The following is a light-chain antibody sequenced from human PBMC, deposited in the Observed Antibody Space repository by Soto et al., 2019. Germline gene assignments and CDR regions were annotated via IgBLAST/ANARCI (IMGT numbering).Light chain of an antibody. V-gene: IGLV1-40*01. CDR3: QSYDSSLSNLVV. CDR1: SSNTGADYD. CDR2: DNN. Sequence: QSVLTQPPSVSGAPGQRVTISCTGSSSNTGADYDVHWYQHLPGSAPKLLIYDNNIRPSGVTDRFSGSKSGTSASLAITGLQAEDEGDYYCQSYDSSLSNLVVFGGGTQLTVL. J-gene: IGLJ2*01.